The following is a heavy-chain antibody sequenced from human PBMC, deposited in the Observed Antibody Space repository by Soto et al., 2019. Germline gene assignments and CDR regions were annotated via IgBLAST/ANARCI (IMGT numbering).Heavy chain of an antibody. D-gene: IGHD3-10*01. CDR3: AKDRHYGSGSYGFYFDY. CDR1: GFTFDDYA. V-gene: IGHV3-9*01. CDR2: ISWNSGSI. J-gene: IGHJ4*02. Sequence: EVQLVESGGGLVQPGRSLRLSCAASGFTFDDYAMHWVRQAPGKGLEWVSGISWNSGSIGYADSVKGRFTISRDNAKKSLYLQMNSLRAEDTALYYCAKDRHYGSGSYGFYFDYWGQGTLVTVSS.